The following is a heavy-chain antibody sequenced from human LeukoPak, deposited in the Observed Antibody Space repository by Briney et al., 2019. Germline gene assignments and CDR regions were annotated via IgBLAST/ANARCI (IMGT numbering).Heavy chain of an antibody. CDR2: ISAYNGNT. D-gene: IGHD3-10*01. Sequence: ASVKVSCKASGYTFTSYGISWVRQAPGQGLEWMGWISAYNGNTNYAQKLQGRVTMTTDTSTSTAYMELSSLRSEDTAVYYCARGRIPAMVRGVIIDAFDIWGQGTMVTVSS. CDR1: GYTFTSYG. V-gene: IGHV1-18*01. CDR3: ARGRIPAMVRGVIIDAFDI. J-gene: IGHJ3*02.